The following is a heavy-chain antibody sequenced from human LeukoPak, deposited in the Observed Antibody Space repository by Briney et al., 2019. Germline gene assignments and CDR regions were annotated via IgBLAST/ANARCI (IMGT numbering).Heavy chain of an antibody. J-gene: IGHJ4*02. D-gene: IGHD2-2*01. CDR1: GFTFRRDS. Sequence: PGGSLRLSCAASGFTFRRDSMNWVRQAPGKGLEGGSSISSSSSFIYYADSVKGRFTISRVNAKNSLYLQMNSLRAEDTAVYYSARDPPLGSCSTISCPHLDYWGQGTLVTFSS. V-gene: IGHV3-21*01. CDR2: ISSSSSFI. CDR3: ARDPPLGSCSTISCPHLDY.